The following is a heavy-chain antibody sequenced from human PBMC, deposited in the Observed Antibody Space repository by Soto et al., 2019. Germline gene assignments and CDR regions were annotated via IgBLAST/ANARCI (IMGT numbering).Heavy chain of an antibody. V-gene: IGHV3-72*01. J-gene: IGHJ5*01. D-gene: IGHD1-1*01. CDR1: GFIFSDHF. Sequence: EVQLVESGGGLVQPGGSLRLSCAVSGFIFSDHFMDWVRQAPGKGLEWIARSRNKANSYTTQYAASVEGRFTISRDESKNSLYLQLDSLKTEDTAVYYCARGYKSFDSWGQGTLVTVSS. CDR3: ARGYKSFDS. CDR2: SRNKANSYTT.